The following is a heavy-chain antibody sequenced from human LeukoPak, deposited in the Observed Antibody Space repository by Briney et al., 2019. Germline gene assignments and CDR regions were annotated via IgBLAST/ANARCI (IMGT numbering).Heavy chain of an antibody. CDR1: GYTFTSYG. CDR2: IIPILGIA. V-gene: IGHV1-69*04. J-gene: IGHJ5*02. D-gene: IGHD1-7*01. CDR3: ANLLTGTAHWFDP. Sequence: ASVKVSCKASGYTFTSYGISWVRQAPGQGLEWMGRIIPILGIANYAQKFQGRVTITADKSTSTAYMELSSLRSEDTAVYYCANLLTGTAHWFDPWGQGTLVTVSS.